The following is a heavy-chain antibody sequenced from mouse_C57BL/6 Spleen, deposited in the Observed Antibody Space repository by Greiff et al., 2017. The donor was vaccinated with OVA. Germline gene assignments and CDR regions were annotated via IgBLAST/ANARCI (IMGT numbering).Heavy chain of an antibody. CDR2: ISDGGSYT. Sequence: EVQLVESGGGLVKPGGSLKLSCAASGFTFSSYAMSWVRQTPEKRLEWVATISDGGSYTYYPDNVKGRFTISRDNAKNNLYLQMSHLKSEDTAMYYCAREKDSSGSFAYWGQGTLVTVSA. D-gene: IGHD3-2*02. J-gene: IGHJ3*01. V-gene: IGHV5-4*01. CDR3: AREKDSSGSFAY. CDR1: GFTFSSYA.